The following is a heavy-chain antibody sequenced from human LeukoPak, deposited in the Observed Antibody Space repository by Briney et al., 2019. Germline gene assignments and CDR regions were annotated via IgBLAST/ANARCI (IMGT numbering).Heavy chain of an antibody. CDR3: AKDRGYSDYDPADY. D-gene: IGHD5-12*01. CDR2: ISYDGSNK. Sequence: PGRSLRLSCAASGFTFSSYGMHWVRQAPGKGLEWVAVISYDGSNKYYADSVKGRFTISRDNSKNTLYLQMNSLRAEDTAVYYCAKDRGYSDYDPADYWGQGTLVTVSS. V-gene: IGHV3-30*18. J-gene: IGHJ4*02. CDR1: GFTFSSYG.